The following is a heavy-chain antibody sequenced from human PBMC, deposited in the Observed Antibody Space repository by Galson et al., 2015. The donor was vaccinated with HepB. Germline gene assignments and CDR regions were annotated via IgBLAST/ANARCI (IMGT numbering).Heavy chain of an antibody. Sequence: SLRLSCAASGFTFSSYATSWVRQAPGKGLEWVSGISGSGGSTYYADSVKGRFTISRDNSKNTLYLQMNSLRAEDTAVYYCAKDRGVGNTMVAFDYWGQGTLVTVSS. D-gene: IGHD3-10*01. CDR2: ISGSGGST. CDR1: GFTFSSYA. V-gene: IGHV3-23*01. J-gene: IGHJ4*02. CDR3: AKDRGVGNTMVAFDY.